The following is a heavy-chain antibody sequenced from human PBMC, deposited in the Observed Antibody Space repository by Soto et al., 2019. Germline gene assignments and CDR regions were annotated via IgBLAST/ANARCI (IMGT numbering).Heavy chain of an antibody. J-gene: IGHJ6*02. CDR2: ISYDEIDK. V-gene: IGHV3-30*18. CDR1: GSTVTSHA. D-gene: IGHD2-2*01. CDR3: AKDSGYQLPDNYFYYGLDV. Sequence: XESLSLASEASGSTVTSHAKHWVRQTPGKGLEWVAAISYDEIDKKYASSVKGRFTVSRDNVKNTLSLQMNSLRPEDTAVYYCAKDSGYQLPDNYFYYGLDVWGQGTTVTVSS.